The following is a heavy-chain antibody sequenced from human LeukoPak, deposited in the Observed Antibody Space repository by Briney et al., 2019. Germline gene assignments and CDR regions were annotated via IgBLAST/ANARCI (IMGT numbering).Heavy chain of an antibody. D-gene: IGHD5/OR15-5a*01. CDR3: ARASSYFDY. CDR2: IWYDGSNK. V-gene: IGHV3-33*01. J-gene: IGHJ4*02. CDR1: GFTFSSYG. Sequence: GGSLRLSCAASGFTFSSYGMHWVGQAPGKGLEWVALIWYDGSNKYYADSVKGRFTISRDNSKNTLYLQMNSLRAEDTAVYYCARASSYFDYWGQGTLVTVSS.